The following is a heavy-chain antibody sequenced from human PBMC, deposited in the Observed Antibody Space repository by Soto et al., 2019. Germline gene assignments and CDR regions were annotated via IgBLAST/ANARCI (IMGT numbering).Heavy chain of an antibody. CDR2: ISGNSDAI. CDR1: GFTFSSYP. D-gene: IGHD2-8*01. J-gene: IGHJ6*02. CDR3: ARILYSSQRDGVDV. Sequence: PGGSLRLSCAASGFTFSSYPMTWVRQAPGKGLEWVSSISGNSDAIFYADSVKGRFTISRDNSRTTLYLQMNSLRAEDMAIYYRARILYSSQRDGVDVWGQGTTVTVSS. V-gene: IGHV3-23*01.